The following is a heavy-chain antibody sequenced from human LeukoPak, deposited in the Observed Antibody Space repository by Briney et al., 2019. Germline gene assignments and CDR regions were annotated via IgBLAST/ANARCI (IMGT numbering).Heavy chain of an antibody. CDR2: INHSGST. CDR3: ARGGVVPAATDFDY. V-gene: IGHV4-34*01. J-gene: IGHJ4*02. D-gene: IGHD2-2*01. CDR1: GGSFSGYY. Sequence: SETLSLTCAVYGGSFSGYYWSWIRQPPGKGLEWIGEINHSGSTNYNPSLKSRVTISVDTSKNQFSLKLSSVTAADTAVYYCARGGVVPAATDFDYWGQGTLVTVPS.